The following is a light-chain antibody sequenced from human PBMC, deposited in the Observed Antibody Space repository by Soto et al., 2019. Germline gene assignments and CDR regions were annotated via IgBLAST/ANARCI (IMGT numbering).Light chain of an antibody. CDR3: QQYHWAPDT. Sequence: IVSTQAPGTLSLSPGERATLSCRASQIVGGDTLAWFQQRPGQAPRLVIYGASNRAAGIPDRFSGSGSGTDFTLTVSRLEPEDFAMYYCQQYHWAPDTFGQRTRLEIK. CDR2: GAS. V-gene: IGKV3-20*01. CDR1: QIVGGDT. J-gene: IGKJ5*01.